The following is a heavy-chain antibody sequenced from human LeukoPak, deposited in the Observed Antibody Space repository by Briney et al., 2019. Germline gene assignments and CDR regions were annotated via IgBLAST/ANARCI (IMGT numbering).Heavy chain of an antibody. CDR1: GYTLTELS. J-gene: IGHJ4*02. V-gene: IGHV1-24*01. Sequence: ASVKVSCKVSGYTLTELSMHWVRQAPGKGLEWMGGFDPEDGETIYAQKFQGRVTMTEDTSTDTAYMELSSLRSEDTAVYYCATSVSSAGPNFDHWGQRTLVTVSS. CDR3: ATSVSSAGPNFDH. D-gene: IGHD6-13*01. CDR2: FDPEDGET.